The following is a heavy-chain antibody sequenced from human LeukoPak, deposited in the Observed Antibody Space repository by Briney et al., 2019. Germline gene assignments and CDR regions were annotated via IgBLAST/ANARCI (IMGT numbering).Heavy chain of an antibody. D-gene: IGHD1-26*01. Sequence: PGGSLRLSCAASGFTFSSYSMIWVRQAPGKGLEWVSVIYSGGSTYYADSVKGRFTISRDNSKNTLYLQMNSLGAEDTAVYYCAKGNSKWELLPYFDYWGQGTLVTVSS. CDR3: AKGNSKWELLPYFDY. J-gene: IGHJ4*02. CDR2: IYSGGST. CDR1: GFTFSSYS. V-gene: IGHV3-66*01.